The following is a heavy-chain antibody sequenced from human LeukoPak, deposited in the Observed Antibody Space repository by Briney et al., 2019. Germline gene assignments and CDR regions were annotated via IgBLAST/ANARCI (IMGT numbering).Heavy chain of an antibody. CDR2: IYYSGST. CDR1: GGSISSSSYY. V-gene: IGHV4-39*07. Sequence: NPSETLSLTCTVSGGSISSSSYYWGWIRQPPGKGLEWIGSIYYSGSTYYNPSLKSRVTISVDTSKNQFSLKLSSVTAADTAVYYCARDRNREAFDIWGQGTMVTVSS. J-gene: IGHJ3*02. CDR3: ARDRNREAFDI. D-gene: IGHD1-14*01.